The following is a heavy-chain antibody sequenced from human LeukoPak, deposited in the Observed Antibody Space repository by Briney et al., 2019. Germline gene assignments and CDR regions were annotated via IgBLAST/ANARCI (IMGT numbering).Heavy chain of an antibody. Sequence: GASVKVSCKASGYTFTSYDINWVRQATGQGLEWMGWMNPNSGNTGYAQKFQGRVTITRNTSISTAYTELSSLRSEDTAVYYCARGHSSSWYSSMLPYPRLPTDYWGQGTLVTVSS. D-gene: IGHD6-13*01. CDR1: GYTFTSYD. V-gene: IGHV1-8*03. CDR3: ARGHSSSWYSSMLPYPRLPTDY. J-gene: IGHJ4*02. CDR2: MNPNSGNT.